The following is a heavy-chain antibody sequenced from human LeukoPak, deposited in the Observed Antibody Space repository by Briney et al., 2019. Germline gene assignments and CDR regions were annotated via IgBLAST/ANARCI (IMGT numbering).Heavy chain of an antibody. Sequence: GGSLRLSCAASGFTFNDYYMSWIRQAPGEGLEWISYISSSSGYTKYADSVKGRFTISRDDAKNSLYLQMNSLRAEDTAIYYCARDKYNWNSPDPFFYYYGLDVWGQGTTVTVSS. CDR1: GFTFNDYY. J-gene: IGHJ6*02. V-gene: IGHV3-11*06. CDR2: ISSSSGYT. CDR3: ARDKYNWNSPDPFFYYYGLDV. D-gene: IGHD1-1*01.